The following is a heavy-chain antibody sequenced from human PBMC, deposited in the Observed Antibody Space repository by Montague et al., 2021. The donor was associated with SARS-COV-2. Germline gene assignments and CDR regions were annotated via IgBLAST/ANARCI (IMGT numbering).Heavy chain of an antibody. J-gene: IGHJ4*02. CDR2: GDYSGST. CDR1: GGSISSYY. D-gene: IGHD4-23*01. CDR3: ARQRKATVVTDLLFDY. Sequence: SETLSLTCTVSGGSISSYYWSWIRQPPGTGLEWSGYGDYSGSTYYNPSLKSRATMSVDTSKHQFSLTLSSATAADTAVYYCARQRKATVVTDLLFDYWGQGTRVTVSS. V-gene: IGHV4-59*08.